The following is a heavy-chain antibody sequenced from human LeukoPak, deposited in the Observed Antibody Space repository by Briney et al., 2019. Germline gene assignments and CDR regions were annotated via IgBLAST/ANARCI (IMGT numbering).Heavy chain of an antibody. J-gene: IGHJ4*02. D-gene: IGHD6-13*01. V-gene: IGHV3-21*01. CDR1: GFTFTTHS. CDR2: INSGSSYI. Sequence: GGSLRLSCVASGFTFTTHSMNWVRQAPGKGPEWVASINSGSSYISYTDSVKGRFTISRDNTEKPIYLQMNYLRVEDTALYYCVRASGAAALDFWGQGTLVTVTS. CDR3: VRASGAAALDF.